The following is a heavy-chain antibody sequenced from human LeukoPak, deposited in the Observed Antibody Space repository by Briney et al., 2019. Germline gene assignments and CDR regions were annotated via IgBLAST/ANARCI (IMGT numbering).Heavy chain of an antibody. Sequence: GASVKVSCKASGGTFSSYAISWVRQAPGQGLEWMGRIIPILGIANYAQKFQGRVTITADKSTSTAYMELSSLRSEDTAVYYCAREGSPDYDILTGYSVYWGQGALVTVSS. CDR1: GGTFSSYA. V-gene: IGHV1-69*04. CDR2: IIPILGIA. CDR3: AREGSPDYDILTGYSVY. J-gene: IGHJ4*02. D-gene: IGHD3-9*01.